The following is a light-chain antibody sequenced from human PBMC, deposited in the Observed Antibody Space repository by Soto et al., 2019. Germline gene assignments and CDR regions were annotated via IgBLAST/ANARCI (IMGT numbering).Light chain of an antibody. CDR1: QDIFNS. CDR2: GAS. CDR3: QQYHKLPPST. V-gene: IGKV1-33*01. Sequence: DIQMTQSPSSLSASVRDRVTVTCQASQDIFNSLNWYQQRPGKDPKLLIYGASNLETGVPSRFSGGASGTDFTSPITSLQPEDIATYCCQQYHKLPPSTFGHGTRLEIK. J-gene: IGKJ5*01.